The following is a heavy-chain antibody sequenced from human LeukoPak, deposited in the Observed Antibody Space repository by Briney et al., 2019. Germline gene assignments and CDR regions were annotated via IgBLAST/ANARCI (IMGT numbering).Heavy chain of an antibody. CDR1: GFTFSSYW. V-gene: IGHV3-21*01. D-gene: IGHD1-26*01. CDR3: ARESSGSYYGDYFDY. CDR2: ISSSSSYI. Sequence: GGSLRLSCAASGFTFSSYWMHWVRQAPGKGLVWVSSISSSSSYIYYADSVKGRFTISRDNAKNSLYLQMNSLRAEDTAVYYCARESSGSYYGDYFDYWGQGTLVTVSS. J-gene: IGHJ4*02.